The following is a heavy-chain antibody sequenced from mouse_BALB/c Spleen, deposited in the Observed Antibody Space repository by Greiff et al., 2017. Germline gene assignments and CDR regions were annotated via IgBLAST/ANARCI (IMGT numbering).Heavy chain of an antibody. CDR3: ARDGGVLDY. V-gene: IGHV5-4*02. Sequence: EVKLVESGGGLVKPGGSLKLSCAASGFTFSDYYMYWVRQTPEKRLEWVATISDGGSYTYYPDSVKGRFTISRDNAKNNLYLQMSSLKSEDTAMYYCARDGGVLDYWGQGTTLTVSS. J-gene: IGHJ2*01. CDR1: GFTFSDYY. CDR2: ISDGGSYT.